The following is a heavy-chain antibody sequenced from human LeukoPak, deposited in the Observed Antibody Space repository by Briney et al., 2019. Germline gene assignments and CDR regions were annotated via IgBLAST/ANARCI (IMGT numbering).Heavy chain of an antibody. CDR2: NSSSSSTI. D-gene: IGHD2-2*01. V-gene: IGHV3-48*01. CDR1: GFTFSSYS. CDR3: AKAGTEGYCSSTRCYYFDY. Sequence: GGSLRLSCAASGFTFSSYSMNWVRQAPGKGLEWVSYNSSSSSTIYYADSVKGRFTISRDNAKNSLYLQMNSLRAEDTAVYYCAKAGTEGYCSSTRCYYFDYWGQGTLVTVSS. J-gene: IGHJ4*02.